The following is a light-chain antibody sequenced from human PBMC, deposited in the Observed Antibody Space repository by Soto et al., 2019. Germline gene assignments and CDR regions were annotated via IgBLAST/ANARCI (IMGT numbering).Light chain of an antibody. V-gene: IGKV3-20*01. CDR3: HQYGNSPSPVT. J-gene: IGKJ3*01. Sequence: EIVLTQSPNTLSLSPGERATLSCRASQSVSSGYLVWYQQKPGQAPPLLIYGASTRATGIPDRFSGSGSGTDFNLSISRLEAEHYEVYYCHQYGNSPSPVTFGPGTKVEIK. CDR2: GAS. CDR1: QSVSSGY.